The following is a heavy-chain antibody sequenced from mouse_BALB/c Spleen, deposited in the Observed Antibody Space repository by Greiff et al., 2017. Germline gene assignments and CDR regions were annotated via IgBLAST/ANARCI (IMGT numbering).Heavy chain of an antibody. CDR1: GYSITSDYA. J-gene: IGHJ4*01. CDR2: ISYSGST. D-gene: IGHD2-4*01. Sequence: VQLKQSGPGLVKPSQSLSLTCTVTGYSITSDYAWNWIRQFPGNKLEWMGYISYSGSTSYNPSLKSRISITRDTSKNQFFLQLNSVTTEDTATYYCARRGVLGLRRDYYAMDYWGQGTSVTVSS. V-gene: IGHV3-2*02. CDR3: ARRGVLGLRRDYYAMDY.